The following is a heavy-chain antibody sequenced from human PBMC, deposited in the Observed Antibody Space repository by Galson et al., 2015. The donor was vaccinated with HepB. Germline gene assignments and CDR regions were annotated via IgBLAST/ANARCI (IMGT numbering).Heavy chain of an antibody. CDR1: GYTFTSYW. Sequence: QSGAEVKKPGESLKISCKGSGYTFTSYWIGWVRQMPGKGLEWMGIIHPSDSDTKYSPSFRGQVTISVDKSISTAYLQWSSLKASDTAIYYCARQRGWDFDSSGYYHAFDIWGQGTMVTVSS. V-gene: IGHV5-51*01. CDR2: IHPSDSDT. J-gene: IGHJ3*02. D-gene: IGHD3-22*01. CDR3: ARQRGWDFDSSGYYHAFDI.